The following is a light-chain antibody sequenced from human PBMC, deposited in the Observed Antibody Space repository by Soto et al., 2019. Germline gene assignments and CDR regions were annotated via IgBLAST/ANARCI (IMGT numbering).Light chain of an antibody. V-gene: IGKV1-39*01. CDR2: AAS. Sequence: DIQMTQSPSSLSASVGDRVTITCRASQSISSYLNWYQQTPGKAPKLLIYAASSLQTGVPSRFXGSGSGTDFTLTISSLQPEDFATYYCQQSYSTPPWTFGQGTKVEIK. CDR1: QSISSY. J-gene: IGKJ1*01. CDR3: QQSYSTPPWT.